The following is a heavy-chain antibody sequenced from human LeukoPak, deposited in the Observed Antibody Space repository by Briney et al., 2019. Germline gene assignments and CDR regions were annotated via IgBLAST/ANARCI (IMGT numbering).Heavy chain of an antibody. CDR3: ARDPGLAVAGSGAFDI. J-gene: IGHJ3*02. V-gene: IGHV1-69*06. CDR2: IIPIFGTA. D-gene: IGHD6-19*01. CDR1: GGTFSSYA. Sequence: SVKVSCKASGGTFSSYAISWVRQAPGQELEWMGGIIPIFGTANYAQKFQGRVTITADKSTSTAYMELSSLRSEDTAVYYCARDPGLAVAGSGAFDIWGQGTMVTVSS.